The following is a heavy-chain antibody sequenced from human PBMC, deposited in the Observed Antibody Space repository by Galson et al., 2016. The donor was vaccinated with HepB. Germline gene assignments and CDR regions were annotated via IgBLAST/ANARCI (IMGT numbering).Heavy chain of an antibody. J-gene: IGHJ4*02. CDR3: ARDRGSYCGGDCSDYYFDY. CDR2: ISVTSTYT. V-gene: IGHV3-11*06. D-gene: IGHD2-21*02. Sequence: GSLRLSCAASGFTFSDYYMSWIRQAPGKGLEWVSYISVTSTYTNYADSVKGRFTVSRDNAKNSLYLQMNTLGAEDTAIYYCARDRGSYCGGDCSDYYFDYWGQGTLVTVSS. CDR1: GFTFSDYY.